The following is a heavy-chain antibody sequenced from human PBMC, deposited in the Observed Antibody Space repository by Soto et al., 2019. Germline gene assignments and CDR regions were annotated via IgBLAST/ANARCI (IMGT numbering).Heavy chain of an antibody. J-gene: IGHJ6*02. CDR1: GFTFSSYD. CDR3: ARGPKGFGELSYGMDV. V-gene: IGHV3-13*01. Sequence: GGSLRLSCAASGFTFSSYDMHWVRQATGKGLEWVSAIGTAGDTYYPGSVKGRFTISRENAKNSLYLQMNSLRAEDTAVYYCARGPKGFGELSYGMDVWGQGTTVTVSS. CDR2: IGTAGDT. D-gene: IGHD3-10*01.